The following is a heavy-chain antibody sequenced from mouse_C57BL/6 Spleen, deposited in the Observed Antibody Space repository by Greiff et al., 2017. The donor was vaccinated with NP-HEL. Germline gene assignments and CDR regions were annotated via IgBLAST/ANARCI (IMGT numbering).Heavy chain of an antibody. D-gene: IGHD1-1*01. CDR3: ARRGITTVVAPLFDY. Sequence: QVQLKQSGAELARPGASVKLSCKASGYTFTSYGISWVKQRTGQGLEWIGEIYPRSGNTYYNEKFKGKATLTADKSSSTAYMELRSLTSEDSAVYFCARRGITTVVAPLFDYWGQGTTLTVSS. V-gene: IGHV1-81*01. CDR2: IYPRSGNT. CDR1: GYTFTSYG. J-gene: IGHJ2*01.